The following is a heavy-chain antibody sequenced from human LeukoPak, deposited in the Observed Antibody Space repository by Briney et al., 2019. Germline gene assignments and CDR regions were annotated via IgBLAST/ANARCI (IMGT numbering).Heavy chain of an antibody. CDR3: ARVISIGSHFDY. V-gene: IGHV4-38-2*02. CDR2: IYHSGST. D-gene: IGHD1-26*01. J-gene: IGHJ4*02. Sequence: PSETLSLTCTVSGGSISSYYWSWIRQPPGKGLEWIWSIYHSGSTYYNPSLQSRVTISVDTSKNQFSLKRSSAAAAHTAVYYCARVISIGSHFDYWGQGTLVTVSS. CDR1: GGSISSYY.